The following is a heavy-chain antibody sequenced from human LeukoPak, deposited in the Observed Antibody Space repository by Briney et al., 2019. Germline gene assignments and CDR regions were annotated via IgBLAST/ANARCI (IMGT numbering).Heavy chain of an antibody. CDR3: ARGTYCSSTSCFSKGNWFDP. V-gene: IGHV4-4*07. CDR2: IYTSGST. CDR1: GGSISSYY. Sequence: SETLSLTCTVSGGSISSYYWSWIRQPAGKGLEWIGRIYTSGSTNYNPPLKSRVTMSVDTSKNQFSLKLSSVTAADTAVYYCARGTYCSSTSCFSKGNWFDPWGQGTLVTVSS. D-gene: IGHD2-2*01. J-gene: IGHJ5*02.